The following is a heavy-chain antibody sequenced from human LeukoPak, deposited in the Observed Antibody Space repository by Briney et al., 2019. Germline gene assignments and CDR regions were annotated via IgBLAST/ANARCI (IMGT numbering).Heavy chain of an antibody. J-gene: IGHJ4*02. Sequence: GGSLRLSCATSGFTFSSYGIHWVRQAPGKGLEWVAVVSYDGSTKLYTDSVKGRFTISRDNSKNTLYLQMNSLRAEDTAVYYCAKSRFLEWLSVWGQGTLVTVSS. D-gene: IGHD3-3*01. CDR2: VSYDGSTK. V-gene: IGHV3-30*18. CDR1: GFTFSSYG. CDR3: AKSRFLEWLSV.